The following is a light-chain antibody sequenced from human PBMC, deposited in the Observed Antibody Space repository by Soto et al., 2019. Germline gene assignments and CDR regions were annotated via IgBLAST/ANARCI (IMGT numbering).Light chain of an antibody. J-gene: IGKJ1*01. CDR3: QQFYTTPRT. CDR1: QSVLYSSSNKNY. CDR2: WAS. Sequence: DIVMTQSPDSLAVSLGERATINCKSCQSVLYSSSNKNYLAWYQQKPGQPPKLLIYWASTRESGVPDRFSGSGSGTDFTLTITSLQAEDVGVYYCQQFYTTPRTFGQGTKVEIK. V-gene: IGKV4-1*01.